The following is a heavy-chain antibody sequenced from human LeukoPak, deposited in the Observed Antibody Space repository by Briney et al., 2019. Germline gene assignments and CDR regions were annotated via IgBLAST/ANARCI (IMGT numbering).Heavy chain of an antibody. CDR1: GFTFDDYG. J-gene: IGHJ4*02. CDR3: AREGKDGQLLSIPFDY. V-gene: IGHV3-20*01. CDR2: INWNGGST. D-gene: IGHD2-2*01. Sequence: GGSLRLSCAASGFTFDDYGMSWVRQAPGEGLEWVSGINWNGGSTGYADSVKGRFTISRDNAKNSLYLQMNSLRAEDTALYHCAREGKDGQLLSIPFDYWGQGTLVTVSS.